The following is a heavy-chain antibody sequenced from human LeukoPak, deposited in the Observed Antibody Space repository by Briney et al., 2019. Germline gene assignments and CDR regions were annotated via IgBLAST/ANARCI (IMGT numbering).Heavy chain of an antibody. CDR1: GGTFSSYA. D-gene: IGHD3-9*01. J-gene: IGHJ4*02. CDR2: IIPIFGTA. Sequence: GASVKVSCKASGGTFSSYAISWVRQAPGQGLEWMGGIIPIFGTANYAQKFQGRVTITADESTSTAYMELSSLRSDDTAVYYCARVRQDDILTGYPYYFDYWGQGTLVTVSS. V-gene: IGHV1-69*13. CDR3: ARVRQDDILTGYPYYFDY.